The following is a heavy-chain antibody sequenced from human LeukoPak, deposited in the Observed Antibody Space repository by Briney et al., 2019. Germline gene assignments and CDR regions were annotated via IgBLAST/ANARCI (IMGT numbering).Heavy chain of an antibody. J-gene: IGHJ4*02. D-gene: IGHD2-15*01. CDR2: ISAYNGNT. Sequence: ASVKVSCKASGYTFTSYGISWVRQAPGQGLEWMGWISAYNGNTNYAQKFQGRVTMTRDTSISTAYMELSRLRSDDTAVYYCARDRTVSRLLTFDYWGQGTLVTVSS. V-gene: IGHV1-18*01. CDR1: GYTFTSYG. CDR3: ARDRTVSRLLTFDY.